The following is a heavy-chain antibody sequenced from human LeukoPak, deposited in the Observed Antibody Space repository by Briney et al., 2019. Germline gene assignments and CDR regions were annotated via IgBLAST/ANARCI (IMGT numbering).Heavy chain of an antibody. CDR1: GYSISSGYY. V-gene: IGHV4-38-2*02. D-gene: IGHD3-10*01. J-gene: IGHJ4*02. CDR2: IYHSGST. Sequence: KPSETLSLTCTVSGYSISSGYYWGWIRQPPGKGLEWIGSIYHSGSTYYNPSLKSRVTISVDTSKNQFSLKLSSVTAADTAVYYCASTQYYYGSGSYFFWGQGTLVTVSS. CDR3: ASTQYYYGSGSYFF.